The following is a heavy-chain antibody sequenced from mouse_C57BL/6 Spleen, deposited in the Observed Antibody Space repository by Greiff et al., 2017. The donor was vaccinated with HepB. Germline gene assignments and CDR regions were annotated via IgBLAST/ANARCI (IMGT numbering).Heavy chain of an antibody. D-gene: IGHD1-1*01. CDR2: FHPYNDDT. CDR1: GYTFTTYP. V-gene: IGHV1-47*01. Sequence: VQLQQSGAELVKPGASVKMSCKASGYTFTTYPIEWMKQNHGKSLEWIGNFHPYNDDTKYNEKFKGKATLTVEKSSSTVYLELSRLTSDDSAVYYCARGDYYGSRDYYAMDYWGQGTSVTVSS. CDR3: ARGDYYGSRDYYAMDY. J-gene: IGHJ4*01.